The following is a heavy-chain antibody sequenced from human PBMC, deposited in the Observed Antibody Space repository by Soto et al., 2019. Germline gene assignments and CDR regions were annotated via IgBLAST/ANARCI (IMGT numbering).Heavy chain of an antibody. CDR1: GFTFSKYA. CDR2: ISANGGIT. CDR3: AKDKYTDSVRKVWFFDY. V-gene: IGHV3-23*01. D-gene: IGHD2-15*01. J-gene: IGHJ2*01. Sequence: EVQLLESGGGLVKPGGSLRLSCAASGFTFSKYAMSWVRLAPGKGLDWVSSISANGGITDYADSVKGRFTISRDNFQNILSLQMDSLRGDDTALYFCAKDKYTDSVRKVWFFDYWGRGTLVTVSS.